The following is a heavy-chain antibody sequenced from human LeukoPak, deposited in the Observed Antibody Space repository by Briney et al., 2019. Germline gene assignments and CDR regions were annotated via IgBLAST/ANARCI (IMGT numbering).Heavy chain of an antibody. J-gene: IGHJ4*02. Sequence: GGSLRFSCAASGFTFSIYSMNWVRQAPGKGLEWVSAISGSGGSTYYADSVKGRFTISRDNSKNTLYLQMNSLRAEDTAVYYCAKAKQLANFDYWGQGTLVTVSS. V-gene: IGHV3-23*01. D-gene: IGHD6-6*01. CDR1: GFTFSIYS. CDR3: AKAKQLANFDY. CDR2: ISGSGGST.